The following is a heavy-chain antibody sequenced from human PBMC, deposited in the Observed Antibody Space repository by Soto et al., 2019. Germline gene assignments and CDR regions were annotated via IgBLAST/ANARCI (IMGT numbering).Heavy chain of an antibody. CDR3: MLGSGWKDFDY. Sequence: PSETLSLTCTVSGGSITSSSYYWGWIRQPPGKGMEWIGNIYYSGSPCYNPSLKSRVTLSVDTSKNQFSLKLSSVTAADTAVYYCMLGSGWKDFDYWGQGTLVTVS. CDR1: GGSITSSSYY. J-gene: IGHJ4*02. V-gene: IGHV4-39*01. D-gene: IGHD3-22*01. CDR2: IYYSGSP.